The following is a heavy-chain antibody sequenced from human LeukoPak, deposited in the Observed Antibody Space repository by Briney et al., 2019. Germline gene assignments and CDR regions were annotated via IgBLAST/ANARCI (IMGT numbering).Heavy chain of an antibody. J-gene: IGHJ5*01. V-gene: IGHV1-18*04. D-gene: IGHD6-19*01. Sequence: VKVSCKASGYTFKNYGISWVQQAPGQGLEWMGWISTYNGDTKHAQKVQGRLTLTADASTSTAYMELRGLRSDDRAVYYCARDPSSTSGWYISFDFWGQGTLVTVSS. CDR1: GYTFKNYG. CDR3: ARDPSSTSGWYISFDF. CDR2: ISTYNGDT.